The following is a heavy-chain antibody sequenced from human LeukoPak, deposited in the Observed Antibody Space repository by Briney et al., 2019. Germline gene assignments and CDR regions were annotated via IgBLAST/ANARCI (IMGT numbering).Heavy chain of an antibody. CDR2: IKSNSDGGTT. D-gene: IGHD4-17*01. Sequence: GGSLRLSCAGSGFTFSVAWMSWVRQGPGKGLEWVGRIKSNSDGGTTDYAAPVKGRFSISRDDSKNMLYLRMNSLKMEDTAMYYCVTIQTVTTQAFDYWGQGTLVTVSS. V-gene: IGHV3-15*01. J-gene: IGHJ4*02. CDR1: GFTFSVAW. CDR3: VTIQTVTTQAFDY.